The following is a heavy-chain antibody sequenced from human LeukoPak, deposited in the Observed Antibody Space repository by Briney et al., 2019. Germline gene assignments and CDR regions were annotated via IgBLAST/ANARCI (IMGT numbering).Heavy chain of an antibody. Sequence: PSETLSLTCTVSGGSISSGDSYWSWIRQPPGKGLEWIGYIYSSGSTYYNPSLKSRVTISVDTSKNQFSLKLSSVTAADTAVYYCARGSYSSGWYEVHFQHWGQGTLVTVSS. CDR1: GGSISSGDSY. J-gene: IGHJ1*01. D-gene: IGHD6-19*01. CDR2: IYSSGST. V-gene: IGHV4-30-4*01. CDR3: ARGSYSSGWYEVHFQH.